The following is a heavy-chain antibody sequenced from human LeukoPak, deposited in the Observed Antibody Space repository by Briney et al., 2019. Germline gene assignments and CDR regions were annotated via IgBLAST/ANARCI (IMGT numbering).Heavy chain of an antibody. CDR2: ISSSSSTI. J-gene: IGHJ6*03. V-gene: IGHV3-48*01. CDR3: ARVRYCSSTSCHFPQWGSTNYYYYMDV. CDR1: GFTFSSYS. Sequence: GGSLRLSCAASGFTFSSYSMNWVRQAPGKGLEWVSYISSSSSTIYYADSVKGRFTISRDNAKNSLYLQMNSLRAEDTAVYYCARVRYCSSTSCHFPQWGSTNYYYYMDVWGKGTTVTVSS. D-gene: IGHD2-2*01.